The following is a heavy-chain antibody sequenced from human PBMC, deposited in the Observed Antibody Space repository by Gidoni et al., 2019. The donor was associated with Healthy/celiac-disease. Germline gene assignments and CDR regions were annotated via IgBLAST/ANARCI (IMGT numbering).Heavy chain of an antibody. CDR3: ARESGWHEYFQH. Sequence: QVQLVASGGGVVQPGRSLRLSCAASGFPFSSYALHWVRQAPGKGLEWVAVISYDGSNKYYAYSVKGRFTISRDNSKNTLYLQMNSLRAEDTAVYYCARESGWHEYFQHWGQGTLVTVSS. D-gene: IGHD6-19*01. CDR1: GFPFSSYA. V-gene: IGHV3-30-3*01. J-gene: IGHJ1*01. CDR2: ISYDGSNK.